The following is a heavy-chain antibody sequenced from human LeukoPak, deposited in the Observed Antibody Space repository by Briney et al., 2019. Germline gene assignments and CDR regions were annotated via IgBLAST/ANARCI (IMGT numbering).Heavy chain of an antibody. V-gene: IGHV4-59*01. CDR1: GDSMNDSC. CDR2: IYYTGST. CDR3: ANRTAGYLRLEH. D-gene: IGHD5/OR15-5a*01. Sequence: SGTLSLTCSLSGDSMNDSCSIWIRQPPGEGLEYIGYIYYTGSTTYSPSLRGRVTISLDKSKSPFSLKLNSVTTADTAVYFCANRTAGYLRLEHWGQGALVTVSS. J-gene: IGHJ5*02.